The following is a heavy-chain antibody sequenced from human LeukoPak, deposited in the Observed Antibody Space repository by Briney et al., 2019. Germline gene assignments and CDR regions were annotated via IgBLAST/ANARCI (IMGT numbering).Heavy chain of an antibody. CDR2: IYYSEDT. Sequence: GSLRLSCAVSGFSFPNAWMSWVRQSPGKGLEWIGDIYYSEDTYYNPSLKSRVTISVDTSKNQFSLKLSSVTATDTAVYYCARMDYGDYGAFDYWGQGTLVTVSS. V-gene: IGHV4-4*02. CDR1: GFSFPNAW. J-gene: IGHJ4*02. D-gene: IGHD4-17*01. CDR3: ARMDYGDYGAFDY.